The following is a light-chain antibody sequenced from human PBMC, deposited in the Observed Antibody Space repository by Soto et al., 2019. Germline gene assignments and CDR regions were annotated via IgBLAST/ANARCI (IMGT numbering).Light chain of an antibody. CDR2: EVS. V-gene: IGLV2-14*01. J-gene: IGLJ1*01. Sequence: QSVLTQPASMSGSPGQSITISCTGTSNDVGGYNYVSWCQHHPGKAPKLMIYEVSNRPSGVSNRFSGSKSGTTASLTISGLQAEDEADYYCSSYTITNTYVFGTGTKVTVL. CDR3: SSYTITNTYV. CDR1: SNDVGGYNY.